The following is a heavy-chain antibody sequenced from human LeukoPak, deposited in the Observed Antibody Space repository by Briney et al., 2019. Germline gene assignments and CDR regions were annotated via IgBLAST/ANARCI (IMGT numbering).Heavy chain of an antibody. Sequence: SETLSLTCTVSGGSIGSSSYYWGWIRQPPGKGLEWIGSIYYSGSTYYNPSLKSRVTISVDTSKNQFSLKLSSVTAADTAVYYCARGGSYSYYFDYWGQGTLVTVSS. CDR3: ARGGSYSYYFDY. V-gene: IGHV4-39*01. CDR2: IYYSGST. J-gene: IGHJ4*02. D-gene: IGHD1-26*01. CDR1: GGSIGSSSYY.